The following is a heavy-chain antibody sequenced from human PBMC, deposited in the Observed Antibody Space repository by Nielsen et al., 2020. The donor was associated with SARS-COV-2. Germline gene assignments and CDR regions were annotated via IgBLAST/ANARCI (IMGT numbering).Heavy chain of an antibody. V-gene: IGHV3-9*02. J-gene: IGHJ3*02. CDR3: AKGGVWGDAFDI. CDR2: ISWNSGSI. Sequence: SLRLSCAASGFTSDDYAMHWVRQAPGKGLEWVSGISWNSGSIGYADSVKGRFTISRDNAKNSLYLQMNSLRAEDTALYYCAKGGVWGDAFDIWGQGTMVTVSS. D-gene: IGHD3-16*01. CDR1: GFTSDDYA.